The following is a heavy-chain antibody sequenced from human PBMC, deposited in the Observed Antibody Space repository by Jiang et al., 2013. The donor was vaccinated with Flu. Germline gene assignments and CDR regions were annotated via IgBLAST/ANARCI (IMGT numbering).Heavy chain of an antibody. D-gene: IGHD2-8*01. CDR1: GYTFTSYY. Sequence: GAEVKKPGASVKVSCKASGYTFTSYYMHWVRQAPGQGLEWMGIINPSGGSTSYAQKFQGRVTMTRDTSTSTVYMELSSLRSEDTAVYYCARALGDVLMVYIFDYWGQGTLVTVSS. CDR2: INPSGGST. CDR3: ARALGDVLMVYIFDY. J-gene: IGHJ4*02. V-gene: IGHV1-46*01.